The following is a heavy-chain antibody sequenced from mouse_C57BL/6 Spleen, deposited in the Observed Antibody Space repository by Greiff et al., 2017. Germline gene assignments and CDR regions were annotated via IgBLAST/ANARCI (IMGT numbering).Heavy chain of an antibody. Sequence: VQRVESGAELVKPGASVKISCKASGYAFSSYWMNWVKQRPGTGLEWNGQIYPGDGDTNYNGKFKGKATLTADKSSSTAYMQLSSLTSEDSAVYFCARDYGSSYVYAMDYWGQGTSVTVSS. V-gene: IGHV1-80*01. CDR2: IYPGDGDT. CDR1: GYAFSSYW. J-gene: IGHJ4*01. CDR3: ARDYGSSYVYAMDY. D-gene: IGHD1-1*01.